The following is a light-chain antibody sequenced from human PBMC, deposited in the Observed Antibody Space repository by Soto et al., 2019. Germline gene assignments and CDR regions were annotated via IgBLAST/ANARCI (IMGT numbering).Light chain of an antibody. CDR1: QSVSSSY. J-gene: IGKJ3*01. CDR3: QQYGSSPFT. CDR2: GAS. Sequence: ESVLTQSPGTLSMSPGERATLSCRASQSVSSSYSAWYQQKPGQAPRLLIYGASSRATGIPDRFSGSGSGTDFTLTISRLEPEDVAVYYCQQYGSSPFTFGPGTKVDIK. V-gene: IGKV3-20*01.